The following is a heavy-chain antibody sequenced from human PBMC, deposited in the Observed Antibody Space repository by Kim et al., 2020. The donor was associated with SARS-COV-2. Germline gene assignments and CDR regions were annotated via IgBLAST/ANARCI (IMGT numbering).Heavy chain of an antibody. CDR3: AREGGIAVAGPRSFDY. CDR1: GYTFTGYY. V-gene: IGHV1-2*02. J-gene: IGHJ4*02. Sequence: ASVKVSCKASGYTFTGYYMHWVRQAPGQGLEWMGWINPNSGGTNYAQKFQGRVTMTRDTSISTAYMELSRLRSDDTAVYYCAREGGIAVAGPRSFDYWGQGTLVTVSS. D-gene: IGHD6-19*01. CDR2: INPNSGGT.